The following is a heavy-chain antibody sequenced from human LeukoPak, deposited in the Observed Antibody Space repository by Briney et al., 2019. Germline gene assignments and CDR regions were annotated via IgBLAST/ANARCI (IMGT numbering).Heavy chain of an antibody. V-gene: IGHV3-21*01. Sequence: PGGSLRLSCAGSGFPFSSYEMNWLRQAPGKGLEWVSSISRTSSYIYYADSVKGRFTISRDNAQNSLYLQMNSLRVEDTAVYYCARVLETDCSGGSCYSGLDYWGQGTLVTVSS. D-gene: IGHD2-15*01. CDR2: ISRTSSYI. CDR3: ARVLETDCSGGSCYSGLDY. J-gene: IGHJ4*02. CDR1: GFPFSSYE.